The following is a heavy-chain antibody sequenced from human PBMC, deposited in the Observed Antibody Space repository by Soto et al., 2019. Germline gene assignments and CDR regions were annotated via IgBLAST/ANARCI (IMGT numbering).Heavy chain of an antibody. CDR2: IYYSGST. V-gene: IGHV4-59*08. J-gene: IGHJ3*02. Sequence: SETLSLTCPVSGGTISSYDWSWIRQPPGKGLEWIGYIYYSGSTNYNPSLKSRVTISVDTSKNQFSLKLSSVTAADTAVYYCGRQNLRGSHAFDIWGQGTMVTVSS. CDR1: GGTISSYD. D-gene: IGHD5-12*01. CDR3: GRQNLRGSHAFDI.